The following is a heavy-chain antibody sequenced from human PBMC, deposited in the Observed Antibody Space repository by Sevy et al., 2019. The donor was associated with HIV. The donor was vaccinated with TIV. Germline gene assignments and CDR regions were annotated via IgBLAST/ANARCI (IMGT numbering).Heavy chain of an antibody. V-gene: IGHV1-18*01. CDR3: ARDRSTYYYYSSGYGHDAFDI. D-gene: IGHD3-22*01. Sequence: ASVKVSCKASGYTFTSYGISWVRQAPGQGLEWMGWISAYNGNTNYAQKLQGRVTMTTDTSTSKAHMELSSLRSDDTAVYYGARDRSTYYYYSSGYGHDAFDIWGQGTMVTVSS. J-gene: IGHJ3*02. CDR1: GYTFTSYG. CDR2: ISAYNGNT.